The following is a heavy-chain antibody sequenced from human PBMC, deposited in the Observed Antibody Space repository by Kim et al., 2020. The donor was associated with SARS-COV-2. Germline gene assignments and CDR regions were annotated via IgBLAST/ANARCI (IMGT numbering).Heavy chain of an antibody. Sequence: ASVKVSCKSSGYTFTGYYIHWVRQAPGQGLEWMGWINPISGGTNYAQKFQGRVTMTSDTSITTANMELNRLTSDDTAVYFCARGDAGGSAYWGQGTLVTV. CDR2: INPISGGT. CDR1: GYTFTGYY. CDR3: ARGDAGGSAY. D-gene: IGHD5-12*01. J-gene: IGHJ4*02. V-gene: IGHV1-2*02.